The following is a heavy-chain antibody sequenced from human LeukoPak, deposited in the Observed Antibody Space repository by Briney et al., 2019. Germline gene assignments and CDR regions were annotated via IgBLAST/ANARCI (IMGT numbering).Heavy chain of an antibody. CDR3: AKGMKWELLRGVDY. D-gene: IGHD1-26*01. CDR1: GFTFSSYA. J-gene: IGHJ4*02. Sequence: PGGSLRLSCAASGFTFSSYAMSWVRQAPGKGLEWVSAISGSGGSTYYADSVKGRFTISRDNSKNTLYLQMNSLRAEDTAVYYCAKGMKWELLRGVDYWGQGTLVTASS. V-gene: IGHV3-23*01. CDR2: ISGSGGST.